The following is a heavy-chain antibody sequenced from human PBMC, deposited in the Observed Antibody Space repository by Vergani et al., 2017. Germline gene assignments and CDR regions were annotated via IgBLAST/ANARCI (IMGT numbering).Heavy chain of an antibody. D-gene: IGHD2-2*01. CDR1: GGTFSSYA. CDR2: ISAYNGNT. Sequence: QVQLVQSGAEVKKPGSSVKVSCKASGGTFSSYAISWVRQAPGQGLEWMGWISAYNGNTNYAQKLQGRVTMTTDTSTSTAYMELRSLRSDDTAVYYCARDPDIVVVPAAPYYYYYYGMDVWRQGP. CDR3: ARDPDIVVVPAAPYYYYYYGMDV. V-gene: IGHV1-18*01. J-gene: IGHJ6*02.